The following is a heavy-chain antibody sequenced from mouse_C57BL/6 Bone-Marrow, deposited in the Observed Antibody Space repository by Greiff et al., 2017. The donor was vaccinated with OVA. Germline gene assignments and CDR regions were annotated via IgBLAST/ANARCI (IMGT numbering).Heavy chain of an antibody. CDR1: GFTFSNYW. CDR2: IRLKSDNYAT. J-gene: IGHJ3*01. Sequence: EVKVEESGGGLVQPGGSMKLSCVASGFTFSNYWMNWVRQSPEKGLEWVAQIRLKSDNYATHYAESVKGRFTISRDDSKSSVYLQMNNLRAEDTGIYYCTGLLFRGFAYWGQGTLVTVSA. V-gene: IGHV6-3*01. CDR3: TGLLFRGFAY. D-gene: IGHD1-1*01.